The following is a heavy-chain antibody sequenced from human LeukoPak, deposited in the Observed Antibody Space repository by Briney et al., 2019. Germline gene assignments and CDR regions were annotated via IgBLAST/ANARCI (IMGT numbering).Heavy chain of an antibody. J-gene: IGHJ4*02. D-gene: IGHD3-10*01. CDR3: AREGAGITMVRGVNDY. Sequence: SETLSLTCIVSGGSISSSSYYWGWIRQPAGKGLEWIGRIYTSGSTYYNPSLKSRVTISVDTSKNQFSLKLSSVTAADTAVYYCAREGAGITMVRGVNDYWGQGTLVTVSS. CDR1: GGSISSSSYY. CDR2: IYTSGST. V-gene: IGHV4-39*07.